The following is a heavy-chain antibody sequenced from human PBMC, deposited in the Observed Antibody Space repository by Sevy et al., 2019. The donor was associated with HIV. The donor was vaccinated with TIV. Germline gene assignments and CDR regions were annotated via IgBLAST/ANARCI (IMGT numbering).Heavy chain of an antibody. CDR3: AKDLAGPGSRYFDS. Sequence: GGSLRLSCAASGFTFTNYGMHWVRQVPGKGLEWVTFIRYDGSDKYYADSVKGRFTISRDDSKNTLYLQMDSLRPEDTAIYYCAKDLAGPGSRYFDSWGQGTLVTVS. D-gene: IGHD6-13*01. CDR1: GFTFTNYG. CDR2: IRYDGSDK. J-gene: IGHJ4*02. V-gene: IGHV3-30*02.